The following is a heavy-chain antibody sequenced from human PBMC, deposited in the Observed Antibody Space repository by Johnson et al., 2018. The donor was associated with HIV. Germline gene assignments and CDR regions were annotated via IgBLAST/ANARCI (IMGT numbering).Heavy chain of an antibody. Sequence: QVHLVASEGSAVQPGGFLRLSCAASGFTFSDYYMNWIRQAPGKGLEWVSYISSSGSSIYYADSVKGRFTLSRDNAENSLYLQMNSLRAEDTAVYYCATDIVVVLAVTGTGAAFDIWGQGTMVTVSS. J-gene: IGHJ3*02. CDR3: ATDIVVVLAVTGTGAAFDI. D-gene: IGHD2-15*01. V-gene: IGHV3-11*04. CDR1: GFTFSDYY. CDR2: ISSSGSSI.